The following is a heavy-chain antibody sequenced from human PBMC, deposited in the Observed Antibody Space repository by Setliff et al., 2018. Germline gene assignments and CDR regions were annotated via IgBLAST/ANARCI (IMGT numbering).Heavy chain of an antibody. J-gene: IGHJ4*02. V-gene: IGHV4-39*01. CDR3: ARRDSTSYYGYSFDF. CDR2: VFYTGTT. D-gene: IGHD3-22*01. CDR1: GDSFKSDSFY. Sequence: SETLSLTCTVSGDSFKSDSFYWGWIRQPPGKGLKWIGSVFYTGTTYYTPSLKRRATLSVDTSKNQFSLKLTSVSAADTAVYYCARRDSTSYYGYSFDFWGRGTLVTVSS.